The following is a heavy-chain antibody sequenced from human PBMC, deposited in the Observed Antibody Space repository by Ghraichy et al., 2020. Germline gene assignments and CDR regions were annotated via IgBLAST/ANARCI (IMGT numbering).Heavy chain of an antibody. CDR1: GFTFSSYA. Sequence: GGSLRLSCAASGFTFSSYAMSWVRQAPGKGLEWVSAISGSGGSTYYADSVKGRFTISRDNSKNTLYLKMNSLRAEDTAVYYCAKCEWLVYYYYMDVWGKGTTVTVSS. V-gene: IGHV3-23*01. D-gene: IGHD6-19*01. CDR3: AKCEWLVYYYYMDV. J-gene: IGHJ6*03. CDR2: ISGSGGST.